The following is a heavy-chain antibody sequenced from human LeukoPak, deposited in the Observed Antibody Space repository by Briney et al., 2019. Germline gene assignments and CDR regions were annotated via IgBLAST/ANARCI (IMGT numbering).Heavy chain of an antibody. V-gene: IGHV4-59*01. CDR3: ARGARGYSYGHFDY. Sequence: KSSETLSLSCTVSGGSISSYYWSWIRQPPGKGLEWVGYIYCSGSTNYNPSLKSRVTISVDTSKNQFSLKLSSVTAADTAVYYCARGARGYSYGHFDYWGQGALVTVSS. J-gene: IGHJ4*02. CDR2: IYCSGST. CDR1: GGSISSYY. D-gene: IGHD5-18*01.